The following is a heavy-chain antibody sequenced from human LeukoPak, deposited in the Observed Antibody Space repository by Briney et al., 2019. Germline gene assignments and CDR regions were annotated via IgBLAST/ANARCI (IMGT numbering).Heavy chain of an antibody. D-gene: IGHD6-13*01. CDR3: AKPGYSSSWYKGWFDP. CDR2: IYSGGST. V-gene: IGHV3-53*05. J-gene: IGHJ5*02. CDR1: GFTVSSNY. Sequence: GGSLGLSCAASGFTVSSNYMSWVRQAPGKGLEWVSVIYSGGSTYYADSVKGRFTISRDNSKNTLYLQMNSLRAEDTAVYYCAKPGYSSSWYKGWFDPWGQGTLVTVSS.